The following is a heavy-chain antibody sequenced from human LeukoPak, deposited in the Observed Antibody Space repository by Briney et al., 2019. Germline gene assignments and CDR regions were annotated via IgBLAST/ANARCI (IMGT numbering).Heavy chain of an antibody. V-gene: IGHV4-61*02. Sequence: PSETLSLTCTVSGGSISSGSYYWSWIRQPAGKGLEWIGRIYTSGSTNYNPSLKSRVTMSVDTSKNQFSLKLSSVTAADTAVYYCAREDIVVVVAATVGYFQHWGQGTLVTVSS. CDR2: IYTSGST. CDR1: GGSISSGSYY. J-gene: IGHJ1*01. CDR3: AREDIVVVVAATVGYFQH. D-gene: IGHD2-15*01.